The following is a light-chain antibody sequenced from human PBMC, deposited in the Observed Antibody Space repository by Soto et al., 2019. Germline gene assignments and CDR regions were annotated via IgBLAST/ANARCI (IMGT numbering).Light chain of an antibody. Sequence: QTVVTQPPSASGTPGQRVTISCSGSSSNIGNNYVHWYQQLPGTAPKLLIYGNNQRPSGVPDRVSGSKSGTSASLAISGLRSEDEADYYCAAWDDSLSGVVFGGGTKLTVL. J-gene: IGLJ2*01. V-gene: IGLV1-47*01. CDR1: SSNIGNNY. CDR3: AAWDDSLSGVV. CDR2: GNN.